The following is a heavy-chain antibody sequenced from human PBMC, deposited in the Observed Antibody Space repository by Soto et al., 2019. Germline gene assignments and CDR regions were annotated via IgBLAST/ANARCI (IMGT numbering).Heavy chain of an antibody. CDR2: ISYDGSNK. V-gene: IGHV3-30-3*01. CDR3: ARVGSFSGGWYDY. D-gene: IGHD6-19*01. CDR1: GFTFSSYA. Sequence: QVQLVESGGGVVQPGRSLRLSCAASGFTFSSYAMHWVRQAPGKGLEWVAVISYDGSNKYYADSVKGRFTISRDNSKNTQYLQLLDMKAEVMAVDYCARVGSFSGGWYDYCVQETLATVSS. J-gene: IGHJ4*02.